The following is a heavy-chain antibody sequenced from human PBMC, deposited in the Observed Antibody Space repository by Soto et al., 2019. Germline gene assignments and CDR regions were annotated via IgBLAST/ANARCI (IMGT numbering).Heavy chain of an antibody. CDR3: AKGYCSSTSCYGWFDYFDY. CDR1: GFTFSSYA. V-gene: IGHV3-23*01. Sequence: EVQLLESGGGLVQPGGSLRLSCAASGFTFSSYAMSWVRQAPGKGLEWVSAISGSGGSTYYADSVKGRFTISRDNSKNTLYLQMNSLRAEDTAVYYCAKGYCSSTSCYGWFDYFDYWGQGTLVTVSS. J-gene: IGHJ4*02. D-gene: IGHD2-2*01. CDR2: ISGSGGST.